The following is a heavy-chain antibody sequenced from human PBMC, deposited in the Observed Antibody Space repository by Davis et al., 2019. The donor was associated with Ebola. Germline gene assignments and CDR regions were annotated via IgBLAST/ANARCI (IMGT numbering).Heavy chain of an antibody. Sequence: PGGSLRLSCIVSGFTFSNYAMTWVRQAPGKGLEWVSAINSGGGTYYADSVKGRFTISRDNSKNMLYLQMNSLRADDTAFYYCASDRGGYSFDYWGQGTLLTVSS. CDR1: GFTFSNYA. J-gene: IGHJ4*02. CDR2: INSGGGT. D-gene: IGHD5-18*01. V-gene: IGHV3-23*01. CDR3: ASDRGGYSFDY.